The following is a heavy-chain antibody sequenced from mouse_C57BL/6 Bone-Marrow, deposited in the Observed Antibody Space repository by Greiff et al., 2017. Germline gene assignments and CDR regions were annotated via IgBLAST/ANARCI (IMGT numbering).Heavy chain of an antibody. CDR1: GYTFTDYE. V-gene: IGHV1-15*01. CDR3: TRYYEYDD. D-gene: IGHD2-4*01. Sequence: QVQLQQSGAELVRPGASVTLSCKASGYTFTDYEMHWVKQTPVHGLEWIGAIDPETGGTAYNQKFKGKAILTADTSSSTAYMELRSLAAEDSAVYYSTRYYEYDDWGQGTLVTVAA. J-gene: IGHJ3*01. CDR2: IDPETGGT.